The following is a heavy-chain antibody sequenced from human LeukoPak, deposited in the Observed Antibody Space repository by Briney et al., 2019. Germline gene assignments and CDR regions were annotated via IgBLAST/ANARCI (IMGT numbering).Heavy chain of an antibody. V-gene: IGHV4-61*08. CDR2: IYYSGST. D-gene: IGHD3-22*01. CDR1: GGSISSGGYS. CDR3: ARARITMIVRHAFDI. J-gene: IGHJ3*02. Sequence: SQTLSLTCAVSGGSISSGGYSWSWIRQPPGRGLEWIGYIYYSGSTNYNPSLKSRVTISVDTSKNQFSLKLSSVTAADTAVYYCARARITMIVRHAFDIWGQGTMVTVSS.